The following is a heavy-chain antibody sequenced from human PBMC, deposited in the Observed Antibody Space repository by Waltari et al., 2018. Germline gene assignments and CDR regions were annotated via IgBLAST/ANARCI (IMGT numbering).Heavy chain of an antibody. CDR1: GGTFSSYA. CDR3: ATPRYCSSTSCYRNYYYYGMDV. CDR2: IIPIFGTA. J-gene: IGHJ6*02. V-gene: IGHV1-69*13. Sequence: QVQLVQSGAEVKKPGSSVKVSCKASGGTFSSYAISWVRQAPGQGLEWMGGIIPIFGTANYAQKFQGRVTITADESTSTAYMALSSLRSEDTAVYYCATPRYCSSTSCYRNYYYYGMDVWGQGTTVTVSS. D-gene: IGHD2-2*02.